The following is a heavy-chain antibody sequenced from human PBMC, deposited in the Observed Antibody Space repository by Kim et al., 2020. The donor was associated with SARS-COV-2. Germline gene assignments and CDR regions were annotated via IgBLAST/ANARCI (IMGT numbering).Heavy chain of an antibody. CDR3: AKDQYGLYYYGMDV. J-gene: IGHJ6*02. V-gene: IGHV3-9*01. Sequence: ADSVKGRFTISRDNAKNSLYLQMNSLRAEDTALYYCAKDQYGLYYYGMDVWGQGTTVTVSS. D-gene: IGHD3-10*01.